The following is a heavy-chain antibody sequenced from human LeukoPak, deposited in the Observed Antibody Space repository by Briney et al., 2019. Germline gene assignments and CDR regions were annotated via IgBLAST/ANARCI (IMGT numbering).Heavy chain of an antibody. D-gene: IGHD3-10*01. Sequence: GGSLRLSCAASGFTFSGSAMHWVRQASGKGLEWVGRIRSKANSYVTAYAASVKGRFTISRDDSKNTAYLQMSSLRAGDTAVYYCAKAGHYGSGSYYSDYWGRGTLVTVSP. J-gene: IGHJ4*02. V-gene: IGHV3-73*01. CDR3: AKAGHYGSGSYYSDY. CDR1: GFTFSGSA. CDR2: IRSKANSYVT.